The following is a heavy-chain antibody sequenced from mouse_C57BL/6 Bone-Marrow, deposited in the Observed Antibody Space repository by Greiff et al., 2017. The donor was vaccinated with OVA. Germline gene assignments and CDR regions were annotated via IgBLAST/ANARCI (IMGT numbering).Heavy chain of an antibody. V-gene: IGHV1-64*01. Sequence: VQLQQPGAELVKPGASVKLSCKASGYTFTSYWMHWVKQRPGPGLEWIGMIHPNSGSTNYNEKFKSKATLTVDKSSSTAYMQLSSLTSEDSAVYYWADSAGLYYFDYWGQGTTLTVSS. CDR2: IHPNSGST. D-gene: IGHD3-2*02. CDR3: ADSAGLYYFDY. J-gene: IGHJ2*01. CDR1: GYTFTSYW.